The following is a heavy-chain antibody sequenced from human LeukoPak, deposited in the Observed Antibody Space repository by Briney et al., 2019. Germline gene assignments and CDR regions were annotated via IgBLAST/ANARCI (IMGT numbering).Heavy chain of an antibody. D-gene: IGHD2-2*02. V-gene: IGHV4-59*01. Sequence: PSETLSLTCTVSGGSISSYYWSWIRRPPGKGLEWIGYIYYSGSTNYDPSLKSRVTISVDTSRNQFSLKLSSVTAADTAVYYCARGFVVVVPAAIGGYYFDYWGQGTLVTVSS. J-gene: IGHJ4*02. CDR3: ARGFVVVVPAAIGGYYFDY. CDR2: IYYSGST. CDR1: GGSISSYY.